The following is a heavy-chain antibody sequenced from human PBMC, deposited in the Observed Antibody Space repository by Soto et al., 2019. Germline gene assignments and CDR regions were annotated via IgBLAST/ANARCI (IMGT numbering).Heavy chain of an antibody. Sequence: QVQLVQSGVEVKKPGASVKVSCKASGYTFTDYRMLWVRQAPGQGLEWMGIINPSGGSTNYTPNFQCRVTLTRDSFTSTVYMELSNLRSEDTAVYYCARPAGRLANWFDPWGQGTLVTVSS. V-gene: IGHV1-46*01. CDR1: GYTFTDYR. CDR3: ARPAGRLANWFDP. D-gene: IGHD6-6*01. CDR2: INPSGGST. J-gene: IGHJ5*02.